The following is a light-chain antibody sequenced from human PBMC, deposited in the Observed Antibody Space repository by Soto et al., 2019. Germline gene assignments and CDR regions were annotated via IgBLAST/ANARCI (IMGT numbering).Light chain of an antibody. Sequence: QSVLTQPASVSGSPGQSITISCTGTSSDVGGYNYVSWYQQHPGKAPKLMIYEVSNRPSGVSNRFSGSKSGNTAPLTISGLQAEDEADYYCRSYTSSSTLIFGTGTKVTV. J-gene: IGLJ1*01. CDR2: EVS. V-gene: IGLV2-14*01. CDR1: SSDVGGYNY. CDR3: RSYTSSSTLI.